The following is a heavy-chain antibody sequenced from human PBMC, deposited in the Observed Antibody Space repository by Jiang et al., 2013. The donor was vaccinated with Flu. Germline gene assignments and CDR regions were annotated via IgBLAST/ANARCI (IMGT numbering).Heavy chain of an antibody. D-gene: IGHD3-3*01. CDR1: GGSISSSNW. J-gene: IGHJ3*02. CDR2: IYHSGST. V-gene: IGHV4-4*02. Sequence: GPGLVKPSGTLSLTCAVSGGSISSSNWWSWVRQPPGKGLEWIGEIYHSGSTNYNPSLKSRVTISVDKSKNQFSLKLSSVTAADTAVYYCARWWGGYYSADAFDIWGPRGQWSPSLQ. CDR3: ARWWGGYYSADAFDI.